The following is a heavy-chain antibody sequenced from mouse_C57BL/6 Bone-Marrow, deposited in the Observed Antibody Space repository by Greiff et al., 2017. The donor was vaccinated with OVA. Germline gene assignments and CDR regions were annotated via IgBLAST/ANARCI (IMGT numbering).Heavy chain of an antibody. J-gene: IGHJ2*01. V-gene: IGHV1-64*01. CDR1: GYTFTSYW. Sequence: QVQLQQPGAELVKPGASVKLSCKASGYTFTSYWMHWVKQRPGQGLEWIGMIHPNSGSTNYNEKFKSKATLTVDKSSSPAYMQLSSLTSEDSAVYYCARQREITTVVGPYYFDYWGQGTTLTVSS. CDR3: ARQREITTVVGPYYFDY. D-gene: IGHD1-1*01. CDR2: IHPNSGST.